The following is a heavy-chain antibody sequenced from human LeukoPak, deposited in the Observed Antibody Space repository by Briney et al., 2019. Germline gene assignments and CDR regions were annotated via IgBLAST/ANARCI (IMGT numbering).Heavy chain of an antibody. V-gene: IGHV3-15*01. D-gene: IGHD3-10*01. CDR3: TARGAMGFDY. Sequence: GGSLRLSCAASGFTFSNAWMSWVRQAPGKGLEWVGRIKSETDGGTTDYAAPVKGRFTISRDDSKNTLYLQMNSLKTEDTAVYYCTARGAMGFDYWGQGTLVTVSS. CDR1: GFTFSNAW. J-gene: IGHJ4*02. CDR2: IKSETDGGTT.